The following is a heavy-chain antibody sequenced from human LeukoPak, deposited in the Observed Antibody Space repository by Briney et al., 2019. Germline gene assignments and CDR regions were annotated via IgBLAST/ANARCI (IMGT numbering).Heavy chain of an antibody. CDR3: AREGRYCGSTSCYNY. D-gene: IGHD2-2*02. CDR1: GGSISSGDYY. CDR2: IYYSGST. Sequence: PSETLSLTCTVSGGSISSGDYYWSWIRQPPGKGLEWIGYIYYSGSTYYNPSLKSRVTISVDTSKNQFSLKLSSVTAADTAVYYCAREGRYCGSTSCYNYWGQGTLVTVSS. J-gene: IGHJ4*02. V-gene: IGHV4-30-4*08.